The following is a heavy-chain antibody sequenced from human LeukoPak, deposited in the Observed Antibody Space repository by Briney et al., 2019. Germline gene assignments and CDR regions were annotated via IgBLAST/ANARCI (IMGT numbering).Heavy chain of an antibody. Sequence: GGSLRLSCAASGFTFSSYWMSWVRQAPGKGLEWVANIKQDGNEKYYVDSVKGRFTISRDNAKKSLYLQMNSLRAEDTAVYYCASFPPYMVRTDAFDIWGQGTMVTVSS. J-gene: IGHJ3*02. CDR1: GFTFSSYW. V-gene: IGHV3-7*01. D-gene: IGHD3-10*01. CDR3: ASFPPYMVRTDAFDI. CDR2: IKQDGNEK.